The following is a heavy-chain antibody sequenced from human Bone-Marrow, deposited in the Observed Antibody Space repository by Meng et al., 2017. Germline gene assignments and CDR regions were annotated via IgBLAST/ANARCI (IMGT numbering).Heavy chain of an antibody. J-gene: IGHJ4*02. CDR2: ISYDGSNK. CDR3: ARSEYNRWLRYDY. V-gene: IGHV3-30*04. Sequence: LSLTCAASGFTFSSYAMHWVRQAPGKGLEWVAVISYDGSNKYYADSVKGRFTISRDNSKNTLYLQMNSLRAEDTAVYYCARSEYNRWLRYDYWGQGTLVTVSS. D-gene: IGHD5-12*01. CDR1: GFTFSSYA.